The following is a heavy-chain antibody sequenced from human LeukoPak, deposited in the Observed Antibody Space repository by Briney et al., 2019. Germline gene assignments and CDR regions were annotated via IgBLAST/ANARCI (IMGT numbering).Heavy chain of an antibody. CDR2: IYYSGTT. CDR3: ARQTTEYSTSSLWFDP. Sequence: SETLPLTCTVSGGSISSSSYDWGWIRQPPGKGLEWIGSIYYSGTTYYNPSLKSRVTISVDTSKNQFSLKVRSATAADTAVYYCARQTTEYSTSSLWFDPWGQGTLVTDSS. D-gene: IGHD6-6*01. CDR1: GGSISSSSYD. V-gene: IGHV4-39*01. J-gene: IGHJ5*02.